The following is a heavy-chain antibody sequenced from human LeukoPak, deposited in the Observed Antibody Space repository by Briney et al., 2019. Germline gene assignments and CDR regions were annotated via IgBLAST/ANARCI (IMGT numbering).Heavy chain of an antibody. CDR3: ARAMCEYSYGFCGMDV. CDR1: GFTFSSYA. D-gene: IGHD5-18*01. CDR2: ISYDGSNK. J-gene: IGHJ6*02. Sequence: PGRPLRLSCAASGFTFSSYAMHWVRQAPGKGLEWVAVISYDGSNKYNADSEKGRFTISRDNSKNTLYLQMNSLRAEDTAVYYCARAMCEYSYGFCGMDVWGQGTTVTVSS. V-gene: IGHV3-30-3*01.